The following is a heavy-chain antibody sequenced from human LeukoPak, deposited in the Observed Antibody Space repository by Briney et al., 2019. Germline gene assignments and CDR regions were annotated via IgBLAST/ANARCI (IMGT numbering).Heavy chain of an antibody. V-gene: IGHV7-4-1*02. D-gene: IGHD1-14*01. CDR3: ARVFGIALGSFSYYFDY. Sequence: ASVKVSCKASGYTFTSYAMNWVRQAPGQGLEWMGWINTNTGNPTYAQGFTGRFVFSLDTSVSTAYLQISSLKAEDTAVYYCARVFGIALGSFSYYFDYWGQGTLVTVSS. CDR2: INTNTGNP. CDR1: GYTFTSYA. J-gene: IGHJ4*02.